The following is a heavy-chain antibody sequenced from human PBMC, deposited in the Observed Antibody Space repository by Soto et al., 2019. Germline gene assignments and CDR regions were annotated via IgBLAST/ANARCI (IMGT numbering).Heavy chain of an antibody. V-gene: IGHV2-5*02. J-gene: IGHJ4*02. Sequence: QITLKESGPTLVKPTQILTLTCTFSGFSLSTRGVGVGWIRQPPGKALEWLALVYWDDDIWYSPFLKSRLTSTKDASKNQVVRTLTNMAPVDTATYYCAHRPYGYEQYFNYWGQGTLVTVSS. CDR3: AHRPYGYEQYFNY. CDR1: GFSLSTRGVG. CDR2: VYWDDDI. D-gene: IGHD5-12*01.